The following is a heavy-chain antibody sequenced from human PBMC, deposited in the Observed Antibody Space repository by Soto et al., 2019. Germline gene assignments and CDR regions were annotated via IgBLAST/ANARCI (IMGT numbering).Heavy chain of an antibody. Sequence: QVQLVESGGGVVQPGRSLRLSCAASGFTFSSYAMHWVRQAPGKGLEWVAVISYDGSNKYYADSVKGRFTISRDNSKNTLYLQLSSLRAEDTAVYSWARAMDTAMVKYYYYGMDVWGQGTTVTVSS. CDR2: ISYDGSNK. J-gene: IGHJ6*02. CDR3: ARAMDTAMVKYYYYGMDV. CDR1: GFTFSSYA. V-gene: IGHV3-30-3*01. D-gene: IGHD5-18*01.